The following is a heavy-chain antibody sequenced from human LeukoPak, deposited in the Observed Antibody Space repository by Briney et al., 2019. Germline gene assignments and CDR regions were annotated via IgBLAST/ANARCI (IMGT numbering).Heavy chain of an antibody. CDR1: EFRFGSYW. CDR3: ARGHSGYDFALDI. V-gene: IGHV3-7*01. J-gene: IGHJ3*02. D-gene: IGHD5-12*01. Sequence: GSLRLSCEASEFRFGSYWMSWVRQAPGQGLEWVAKMDQHGSQTHYADSVKARFTISRDNSKSSVYLQMNSLRAEGTAVYYCARGHSGYDFALDIWGQGTMVTVSS. CDR2: MDQHGSQT.